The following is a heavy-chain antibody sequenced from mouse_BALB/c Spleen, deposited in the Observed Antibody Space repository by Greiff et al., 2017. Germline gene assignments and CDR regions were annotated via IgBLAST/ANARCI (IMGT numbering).Heavy chain of an antibody. CDR1: GYSITSGYY. D-gene: IGHD2-14*01. CDR2: ISYDGSN. Sequence: DVQLQESGPGLVKPSQSLSLTCSVTGYSITSGYYWNWIRQFPGNKLEWMGYISYDGSNNYNPSLKNRISITRDTSKNQFFLKLNSVTTEDTATYYCARGIGTWYFDVWGAGTTVTVSS. CDR3: ARGIGTWYFDV. J-gene: IGHJ1*01. V-gene: IGHV3-6*02.